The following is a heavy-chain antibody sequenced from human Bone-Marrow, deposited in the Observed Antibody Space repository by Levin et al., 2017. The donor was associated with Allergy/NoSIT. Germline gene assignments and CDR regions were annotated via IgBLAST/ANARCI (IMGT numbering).Heavy chain of an antibody. CDR3: ARGGASSNDY. CDR1: GYTFSDYY. CDR2: IDPTHGGT. D-gene: IGHD6-13*01. Sequence: ESLKISCSVSGYTFSDYYIHWIRKTPGQGLEWIGWIDPTHGGTQFSEKFHDRLVLTRNSSINTAYMELGKLRSGDTALYYCARGGASSNDYWGRGTLVTVSS. V-gene: IGHV1-2*02. J-gene: IGHJ4*02.